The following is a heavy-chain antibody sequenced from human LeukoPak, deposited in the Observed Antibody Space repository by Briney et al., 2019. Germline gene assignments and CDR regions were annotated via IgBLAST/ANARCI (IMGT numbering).Heavy chain of an antibody. J-gene: IGHJ4*02. D-gene: IGHD4-17*01. CDR1: DGSITND. CDR3: ARGYGDFRVEGRYFHS. V-gene: IGHV4-59*01. Sequence: SETLSLTCTVSDGSITNDWSWVRQPPGKGLEFIGHVHYSGTTNYNPSLRSRVTISIDTSKQHFFLKLKSVTAADTAVYYCARGYGDFRVEGRYFHSWGQGTLVTVSS. CDR2: VHYSGTT.